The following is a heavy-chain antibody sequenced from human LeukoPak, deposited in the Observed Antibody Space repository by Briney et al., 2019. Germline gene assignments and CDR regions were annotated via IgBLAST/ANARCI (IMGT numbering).Heavy chain of an antibody. J-gene: IGHJ6*02. CDR2: NSVYNGNI. Sequence: ASVKVSCKASGYTFTSYGINWVRQAPGQGLEWMGWNSVYNGNINYAQKLQGRVTMTTDTSTSTAYMELRSLRSDDTAVYYCARSRYCSSTSCYDNYYYYYGMDVWGQGTTVTVSS. CDR1: GYTFTSYG. CDR3: ARSRYCSSTSCYDNYYYYYGMDV. D-gene: IGHD2-2*01. V-gene: IGHV1-18*01.